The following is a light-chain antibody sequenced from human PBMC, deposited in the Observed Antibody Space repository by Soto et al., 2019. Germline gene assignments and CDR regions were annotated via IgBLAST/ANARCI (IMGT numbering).Light chain of an antibody. J-gene: IGLJ3*02. CDR2: DVS. Sequence: QSALTQPRSVSGSPGQSVTISCTGTRSDVGGYNYVSWYQQHPGKAPKLMISDVSKRPSGVPDRFSGSKSDNTASLTISGLQAEDEADYYCCSYAGTSTNWVFGGGTKLTVL. CDR3: CSYAGTSTNWV. CDR1: RSDVGGYNY. V-gene: IGLV2-11*01.